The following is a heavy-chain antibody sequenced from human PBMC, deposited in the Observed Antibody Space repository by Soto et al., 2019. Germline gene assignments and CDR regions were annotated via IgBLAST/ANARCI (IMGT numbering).Heavy chain of an antibody. J-gene: IGHJ6*02. CDR2: IIPIFGTA. Sequence: QVQLVQSGAEVKKPGSSVKVSCKASGGTFSSYAISWVRQAPGQGLEWMGGIIPIFGTANYAQKFQGRVTNTGDGSTSTGYMGVGSLRSEDTAVDYCARGSVGYSSSWYPYGMDVWGQGTTVTVSS. CDR1: GGTFSSYA. CDR3: ARGSVGYSSSWYPYGMDV. V-gene: IGHV1-69*01. D-gene: IGHD6-13*01.